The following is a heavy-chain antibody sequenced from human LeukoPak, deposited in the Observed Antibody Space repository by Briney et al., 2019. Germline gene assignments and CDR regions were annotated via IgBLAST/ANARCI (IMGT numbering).Heavy chain of an antibody. CDR1: GFTFSSYW. J-gene: IGHJ4*02. Sequence: GGSLRLSCAASGFTFSSYWMNWARLAPGKGLEWVANIKEDGTETYYVDSVKGRFTISRDNAKNSLYLQMNSLGVEDTAVYYCAKEGRSLQTYWGQGTLVTVSS. V-gene: IGHV3-7*03. CDR3: AKEGRSLQTY. CDR2: IKEDGTET. D-gene: IGHD1-1*01.